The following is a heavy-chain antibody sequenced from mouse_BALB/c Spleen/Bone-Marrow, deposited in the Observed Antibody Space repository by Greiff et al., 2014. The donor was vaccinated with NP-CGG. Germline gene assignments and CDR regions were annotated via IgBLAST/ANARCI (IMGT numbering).Heavy chain of an antibody. V-gene: IGHV14-3*02. CDR3: APYYYGSSQFAY. D-gene: IGHD1-1*01. J-gene: IGHJ3*01. Sequence: EVKLQESGAELVKPGASVMLSCTASGFNIKDTYMHWVKQRPEQGLEWIGRIDPANGNTKYDPKFQGKATITADTSSNTAYLQLSSLTSEDTAVYYCAPYYYGSSQFAYWGQGTLVTVSA. CDR1: GFNIKDTY. CDR2: IDPANGNT.